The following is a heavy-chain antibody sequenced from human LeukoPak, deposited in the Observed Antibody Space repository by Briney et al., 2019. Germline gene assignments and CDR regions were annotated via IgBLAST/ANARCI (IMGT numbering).Heavy chain of an antibody. V-gene: IGHV3-48*01. CDR1: GFTFSSYS. CDR2: ISSSSSTI. CDR3: ARDWNVLLEYYCYGMDV. Sequence: QTGGSLRLSCAASGFTFSSYSMNWVRQAPGKGLEWVSYISSSSSTIYYADSVKGRFTISRDNAKNSLYLQMNSLRAEDTAVYYCARDWNVLLEYYCYGMDVWGQGTTVTVSS. J-gene: IGHJ6*02. D-gene: IGHD1-1*01.